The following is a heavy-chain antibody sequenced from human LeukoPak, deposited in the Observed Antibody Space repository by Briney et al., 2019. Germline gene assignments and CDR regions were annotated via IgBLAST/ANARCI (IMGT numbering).Heavy chain of an antibody. Sequence: ASVKVSCKASGYTFTSYAMHRVRQAPGQRLEWMGWINAGNGNTKYSQKFQGRVTITRDTSASTAYMELSSLRSEDTAVYYCARVYYDFWSGPPTSPFDYWGQGTLVTVSS. D-gene: IGHD3-3*01. CDR1: GYTFTSYA. CDR2: INAGNGNT. CDR3: ARVYYDFWSGPPTSPFDY. V-gene: IGHV1-3*01. J-gene: IGHJ4*02.